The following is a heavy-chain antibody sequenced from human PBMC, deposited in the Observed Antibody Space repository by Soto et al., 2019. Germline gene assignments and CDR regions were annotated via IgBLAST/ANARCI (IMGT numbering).Heavy chain of an antibody. J-gene: IGHJ6*02. V-gene: IGHV5-51*01. Sequence: LKISCKTSGYSFTSHWIAWVRQMPGKGLEWMGIIYPSDSDIRYRPSFQGQVTISVDKSISTAYLQWSSLKASDTATYYCARQDYSNYRGGMDVWGQGTTVTVSS. CDR1: GYSFTSHW. CDR2: IYPSDSDI. D-gene: IGHD2-2*01. CDR3: ARQDYSNYRGGMDV.